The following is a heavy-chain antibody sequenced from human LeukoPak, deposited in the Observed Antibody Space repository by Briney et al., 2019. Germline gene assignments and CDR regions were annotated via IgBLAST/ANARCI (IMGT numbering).Heavy chain of an antibody. Sequence: GGSLRLSCAASGFDFSIYWMQWFRQAPGKGLVWVSRITSDGSTTTYADSVKGRFTISRDNAKNTLVLQMNSLRAEDTAVYLCARDADGPGATSDYWGQGTLVTVSS. J-gene: IGHJ4*02. CDR2: ITSDGSTT. D-gene: IGHD1-26*01. CDR3: ARDADGPGATSDY. V-gene: IGHV3-74*01. CDR1: GFDFSIYW.